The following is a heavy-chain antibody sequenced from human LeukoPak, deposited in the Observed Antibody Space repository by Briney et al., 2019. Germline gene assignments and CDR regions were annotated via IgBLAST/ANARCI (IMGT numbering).Heavy chain of an antibody. Sequence: PGRSLRLSCAASGFTFSSYGMPWVRQAPGKGLEWVAVISYDGSNKYYADSVKGRFTISRDNSKNTLYLQMNSLRAEDTAVYYCAKDGYCSGGSCYHTLYYYYYYGTDVWGQGTTVTVSS. V-gene: IGHV3-30*18. D-gene: IGHD2-15*01. CDR2: ISYDGSNK. J-gene: IGHJ6*02. CDR3: AKDGYCSGGSCYHTLYYYYYYGTDV. CDR1: GFTFSSYG.